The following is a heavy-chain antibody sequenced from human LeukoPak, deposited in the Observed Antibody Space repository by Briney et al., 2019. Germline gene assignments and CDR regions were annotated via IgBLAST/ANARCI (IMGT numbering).Heavy chain of an antibody. CDR3: ARGIGEMATTYDAFDI. J-gene: IGHJ3*02. D-gene: IGHD5-24*01. Sequence: GESLKISCKGSGYSFTNHWIGWVRQMPGKGLEWMGIIYPGDSDTRYSPSFQGQVTISADKSVSTAYMQWSSLKASDTAMYYCARGIGEMATTYDAFDIWGQGTMVTVSS. V-gene: IGHV5-51*01. CDR1: GYSFTNHW. CDR2: IYPGDSDT.